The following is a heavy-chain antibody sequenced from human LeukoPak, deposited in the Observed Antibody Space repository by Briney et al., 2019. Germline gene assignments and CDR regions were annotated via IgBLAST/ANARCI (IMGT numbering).Heavy chain of an antibody. V-gene: IGHV3-23*01. D-gene: IGHD3-10*01. J-gene: IGHJ5*02. CDR1: GFTFSSYA. CDR3: AKNVPWFGELPNWFDP. CDR2: ISGSGGST. Sequence: PGGSLRLSCAASGFTFSSYAMSWVRQAPGKGLGWVSAISGSGGSTYYADSVKGRFTISRDNSKNTLYLQMNSLRAEDTAVYYCAKNVPWFGELPNWFDPWGQGTLVTVSS.